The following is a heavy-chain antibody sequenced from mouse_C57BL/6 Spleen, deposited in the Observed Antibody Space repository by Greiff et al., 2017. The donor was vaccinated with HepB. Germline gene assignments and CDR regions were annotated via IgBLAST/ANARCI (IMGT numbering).Heavy chain of an antibody. V-gene: IGHV5-17*01. CDR1: GFTFSDYG. CDR2: ISSGSSTI. J-gene: IGHJ1*03. CDR3: ARDYYGSRYWYFDV. Sequence: EVKVVESGGGLVKPGGSLKLSCAASGFTFSDYGMHWVRQAPEKGLEWVAYISSGSSTIYYADTVKGRFTISRDNAKNTLFLQMTSLRSEDTAMYYCARDYYGSRYWYFDVWGTGTTVTVSS. D-gene: IGHD1-1*01.